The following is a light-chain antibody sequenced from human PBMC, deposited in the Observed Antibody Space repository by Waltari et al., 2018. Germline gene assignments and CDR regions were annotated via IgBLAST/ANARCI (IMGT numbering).Light chain of an antibody. Sequence: QSVLTPPPSVSGAPGQRVTISCPGSSSNIGSYYDVHWYQQLPGTAPKLLIYGNDNRPSGVPDRFSGSKSGTSASLAITGLQAEDEADYYCQSYDSSLNAVVFGGGTKLTVL. V-gene: IGLV1-40*01. J-gene: IGLJ2*01. CDR1: SSNIGSYYD. CDR3: QSYDSSLNAVV. CDR2: GND.